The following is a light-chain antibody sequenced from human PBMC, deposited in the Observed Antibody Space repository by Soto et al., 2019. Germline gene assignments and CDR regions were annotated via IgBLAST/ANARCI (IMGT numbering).Light chain of an antibody. CDR2: RTS. J-gene: IGKJ1*01. V-gene: IGKV3-20*01. CDR1: QSGITTY. Sequence: IVLTQSPGTLSLSPGERSTLSCRASQSGITTYLAWYQQKPGQAPRLLMYRTSYRATGIPNRFSGSRSGSVFALSITRLERAECAVYYCKRYGRSPTFGQGTKVE. CDR3: KRYGRSPT.